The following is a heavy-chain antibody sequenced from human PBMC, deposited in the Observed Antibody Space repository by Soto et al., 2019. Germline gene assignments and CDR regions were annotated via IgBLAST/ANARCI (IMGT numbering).Heavy chain of an antibody. V-gene: IGHV4-4*02. D-gene: IGHD4-4*01. CDR3: ARDYSNYDYFYYGMDV. J-gene: IGHJ6*02. CDR1: GGSISSSNW. CDR2: SYHSGST. Sequence: QVQLQESGPGLVKPSVTLSLTCAVSGGSISSSNWWSWVRQPPGKGLEWIGESYHSGSTNYNPSLKSRVNISVGKSKNHFFLKLSSGTAADTAVYYGARDYSNYDYFYYGMDVWGQGTTVTVSS.